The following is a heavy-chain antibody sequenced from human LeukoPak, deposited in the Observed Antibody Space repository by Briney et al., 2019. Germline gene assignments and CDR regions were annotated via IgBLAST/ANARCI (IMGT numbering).Heavy chain of an antibody. J-gene: IGHJ5*02. D-gene: IGHD2-2*01. CDR1: GGSISSYY. CDR3: ARGSRVPAAIAAFDP. Sequence: PSETLSLTCTVSGGSISSYYWSWIRQPPGKGLEWIGYIYYSGSTNYNTSLKSRVTISVDTSKNQFSLKLSSVTAADTAVYYCARGSRVPAAIAAFDPWGQGTLVTVSS. V-gene: IGHV4-59*01. CDR2: IYYSGST.